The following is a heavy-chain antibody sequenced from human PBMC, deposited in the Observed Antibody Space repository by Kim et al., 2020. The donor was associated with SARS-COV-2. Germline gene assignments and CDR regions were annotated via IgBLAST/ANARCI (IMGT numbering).Heavy chain of an antibody. CDR1: GFKFSSYG. Sequence: GGSLRLSCAASGFKFSSYGMHWVRQAPGKGLEWVAIIWYDGSNKDYADSVKGRFIISRDNSKNTLYLQMNSLRAEDTAVYYCARDPYDILTGYYYYGMDVWGQGTTVTVSS. D-gene: IGHD3-9*01. J-gene: IGHJ6*02. CDR3: ARDPYDILTGYYYYGMDV. CDR2: IWYDGSNK. V-gene: IGHV3-33*01.